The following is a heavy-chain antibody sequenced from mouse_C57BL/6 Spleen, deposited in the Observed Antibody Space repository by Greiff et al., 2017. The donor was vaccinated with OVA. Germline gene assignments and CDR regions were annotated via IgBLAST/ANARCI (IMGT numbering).Heavy chain of an antibody. CDR1: GYTFTSYW. Sequence: QVHVKQSGAELAKPGASVKLSCKASGYTFTSYWMHWVKQRPGQGLEWLGYINPSSGYTKYTQKFKDKATLTADKSSSTAYMQLSSLTYEDSAVYYCARVSIYAMDYWGQGTSVTVSS. V-gene: IGHV1-7*01. CDR2: INPSSGYT. J-gene: IGHJ4*01. CDR3: ARVSIYAMDY.